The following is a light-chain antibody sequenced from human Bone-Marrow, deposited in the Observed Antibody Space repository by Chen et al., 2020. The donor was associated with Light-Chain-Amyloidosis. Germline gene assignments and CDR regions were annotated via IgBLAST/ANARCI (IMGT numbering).Light chain of an antibody. CDR3: QVWDRSSDRPV. CDR2: DDS. V-gene: IGLV3-21*02. Sequence: SYVLTQPSSVSVAPGQTATIACGGNNIGSTSVHWYQQPQGQAPLLVVYDDSDRPSGIPERWSGSNAGNTATLTISRVEAGDEADYYCQVWDRSSDRPVFGGGTKLTVL. J-gene: IGLJ3*02. CDR1: NIGSTS.